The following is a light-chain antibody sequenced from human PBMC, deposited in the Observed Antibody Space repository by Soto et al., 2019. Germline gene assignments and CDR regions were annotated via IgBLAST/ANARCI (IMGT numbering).Light chain of an antibody. V-gene: IGLV2-8*01. CDR3: SSYAGGNSWV. J-gene: IGLJ3*02. CDR1: TDDVDRYDY. Sequence: QSALTQPPSASGSLGQSVTISCTGTTDDVDRYDYVSWYQQHPGKAPKLIIYEVKKWPSGVPARFSGSKSGNTASLTVSGLQADDEADYFCSSYAGGNSWVFGGGTKLTVL. CDR2: EVK.